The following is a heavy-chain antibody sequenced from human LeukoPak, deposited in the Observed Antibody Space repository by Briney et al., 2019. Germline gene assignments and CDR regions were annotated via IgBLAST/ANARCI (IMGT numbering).Heavy chain of an antibody. CDR1: GHSFTSYW. V-gene: IGHV5-10-1*01. CDR2: IDPSDSYT. J-gene: IGHJ3*02. Sequence: GESPKISCKGSGHSFTSYWISWVRQMPGKGLEWMGRIDPSDSYTNYSPSFQGHVTISADKSISTAYLQWSSLKASDTAMYYCATFEGNDAFDIWGQGTMVTVSS. CDR3: ATFEGNDAFDI.